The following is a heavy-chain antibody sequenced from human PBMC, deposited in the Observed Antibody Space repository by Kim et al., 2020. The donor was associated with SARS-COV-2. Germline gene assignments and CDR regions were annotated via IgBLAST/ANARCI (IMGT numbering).Heavy chain of an antibody. D-gene: IGHD6-13*01. Sequence: RYSPSFQGHVTISADKSISTAYLQWSSLKASDTAMYYCATAIAAAGNFDYWGQGTLVTVSS. V-gene: IGHV5-51*01. CDR3: ATAIAAAGNFDY. J-gene: IGHJ4*02.